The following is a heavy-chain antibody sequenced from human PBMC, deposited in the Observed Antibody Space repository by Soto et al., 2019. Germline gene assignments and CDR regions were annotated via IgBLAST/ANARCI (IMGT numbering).Heavy chain of an antibody. Sequence: ASVKVSCKASGYAYTSHGISWVRQAPGQGLEWMGWISAYNGDTNYAQKFRGRLTITADESTSTAYMELSSLRSEDTAVYYCAREASSFYDSTDYWGQGTLVTVSS. D-gene: IGHD6-6*01. CDR1: GYAYTSHG. J-gene: IGHJ4*02. V-gene: IGHV1-18*04. CDR3: AREASSFYDSTDY. CDR2: ISAYNGDT.